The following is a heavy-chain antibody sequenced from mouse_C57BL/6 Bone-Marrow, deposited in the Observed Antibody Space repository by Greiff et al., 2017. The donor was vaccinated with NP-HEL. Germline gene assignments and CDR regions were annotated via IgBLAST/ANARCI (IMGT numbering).Heavy chain of an antibody. CDR2: IDPSDSET. CDR3: ARRGYSNSFAY. Sequence: QVQLKQPGAELVRPGSSVKLSCKASGYTFTSYWMHWVKQRPIQGLEWIGNIDPSDSETHYNQQFKDQATLTVDKSSRTAYLQLLSLTSADSAVCYCARRGYSNSFAYWGQGTLVTVSA. J-gene: IGHJ3*01. CDR1: GYTFTSYW. D-gene: IGHD2-5*01. V-gene: IGHV1-52*01.